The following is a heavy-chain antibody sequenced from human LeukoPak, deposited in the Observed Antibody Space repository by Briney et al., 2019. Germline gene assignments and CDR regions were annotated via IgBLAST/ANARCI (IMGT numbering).Heavy chain of an antibody. J-gene: IGHJ4*02. CDR2: ISSSIITI. CDR1: GFTFSTYS. Sequence: GGSLRLSCAASGFTFSTYSVNWVRQAPGKGLEWVSYISSSIITIYYADSVQGRFTISRDNAKHSLYLQMNSLRAEDTAVYYCARRITASGKHYFDHWGQGTLVTVSS. V-gene: IGHV3-48*01. D-gene: IGHD6-25*01. CDR3: ARRITASGKHYFDH.